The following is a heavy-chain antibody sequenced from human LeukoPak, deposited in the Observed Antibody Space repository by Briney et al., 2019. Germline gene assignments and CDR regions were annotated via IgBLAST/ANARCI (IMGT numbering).Heavy chain of an antibody. Sequence: GGSLRLSCAASGFTFSSYGMHWVRQAPGKGLEWVAVIWYDGSNKYYADSVKGRFTISRDNSKNTLYLQMNSLSAEDTAVYYCAKDLSGEYYFDYWGQGTLVTVSS. CDR2: IWYDGSNK. CDR1: GFTFSSYG. V-gene: IGHV3-33*06. J-gene: IGHJ4*02. D-gene: IGHD3-10*01. CDR3: AKDLSGEYYFDY.